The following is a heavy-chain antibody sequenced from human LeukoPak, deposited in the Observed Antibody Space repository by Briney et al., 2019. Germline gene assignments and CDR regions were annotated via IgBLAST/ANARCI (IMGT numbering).Heavy chain of an antibody. D-gene: IGHD1-26*01. CDR2: IGSDSGGI. J-gene: IGHJ6*03. CDR1: GFTFLNFA. CDR3: ARSGMDV. V-gene: IGHV3-21*01. Sequence: GGSLRLSCAVSGFTFLNFAMVWVRQAPGKGLQWVSVIGSDSGGIHYADSVKGRFTISRDNAKNSLYLQMNSLRAEDTAVYYCARSGMDVWGKGTTVTVSS.